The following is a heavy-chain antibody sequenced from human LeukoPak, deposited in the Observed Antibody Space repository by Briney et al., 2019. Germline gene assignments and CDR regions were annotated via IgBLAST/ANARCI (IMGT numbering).Heavy chain of an antibody. J-gene: IGHJ4*02. CDR3: AKDLRAVAGIPQLGDY. CDR1: GFTFSSYW. V-gene: IGHV3-7*01. D-gene: IGHD6-19*01. CDR2: IKQDASQE. Sequence: GGSLRLSCAASGFTFSSYWMSWVRQAPGKGPEWVAHIKQDASQEYHVDSVKGRFTISRDNAKNSLYLQMNSLRAEDTAVYYCAKDLRAVAGIPQLGDYWGQGALVTVSS.